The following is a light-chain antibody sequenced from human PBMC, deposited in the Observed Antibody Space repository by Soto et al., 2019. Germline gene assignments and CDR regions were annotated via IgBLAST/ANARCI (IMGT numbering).Light chain of an antibody. J-gene: IGLJ1*01. V-gene: IGLV2-14*01. CDR3: SSFTSRFTFV. CDR2: EVT. CDR1: RSDVGAYNY. Sequence: ASVSGSPGQSIAISCTGTRSDVGAYNYVSWYQQHPGKAPKLMISEVTNRPSGVSDRFSGSKSGNTASLTISGLQAEDEADYYCSSFTSRFTFVFGTGTKVTVL.